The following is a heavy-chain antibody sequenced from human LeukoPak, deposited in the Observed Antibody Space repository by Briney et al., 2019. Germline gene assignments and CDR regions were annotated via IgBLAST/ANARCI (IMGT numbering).Heavy chain of an antibody. CDR3: ARDPVGAPSNWFDP. CDR1: GYTFTFYY. Sequence: ASVKVSCKASGYTFTFYYIHWVRQAPGQGLELMGWINLNSGGTNYAQKFQGRVTMTRGTSISTAYMELSRLRSDDTAVYYCARDPVGAPSNWFDPWGQGTLVTVSS. CDR2: INLNSGGT. J-gene: IGHJ5*02. D-gene: IGHD1-26*01. V-gene: IGHV1-2*02.